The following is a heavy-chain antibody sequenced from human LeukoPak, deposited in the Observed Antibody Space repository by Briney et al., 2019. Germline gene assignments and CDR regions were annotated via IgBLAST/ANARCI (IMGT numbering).Heavy chain of an antibody. V-gene: IGHV1-2*02. D-gene: IGHD6-13*01. CDR3: ARDAGTLDSSSWYRDYYFDY. CDR2: INPNSGGT. CDR1: GYTFTGYY. Sequence: VASVKVSCKASGYTFTGYYMHWVRQVPGQGLEWMGWINPNSGGTNYAQKFQGRVTMTRDTSISTAYMELSRLRSDDTAVYYCARDAGTLDSSSWYRDYYFDYWGQGTLVTVSS. J-gene: IGHJ4*02.